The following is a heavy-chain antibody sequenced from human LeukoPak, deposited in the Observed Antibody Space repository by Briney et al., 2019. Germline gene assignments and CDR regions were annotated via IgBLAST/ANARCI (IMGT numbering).Heavy chain of an antibody. D-gene: IGHD3-22*01. J-gene: IGHJ6*02. CDR1: GFTFSSYG. V-gene: IGHV3-30*03. Sequence: GGSLRLSCAASGFTFSSYGMHWVRKAPGKGLEWVAVISYDGSNKYYADSVKGRFTISRDNSKNTLYLQMNSLRAEDTAVYYCARNKNRATYYYDSSGYQSGMDVWGQGTTVTVSS. CDR2: ISYDGSNK. CDR3: ARNKNRATYYYDSSGYQSGMDV.